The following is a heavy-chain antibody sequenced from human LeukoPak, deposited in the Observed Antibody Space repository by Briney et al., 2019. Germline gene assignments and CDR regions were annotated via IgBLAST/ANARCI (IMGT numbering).Heavy chain of an antibody. CDR3: AITAGWLVHYFDY. J-gene: IGHJ4*02. D-gene: IGHD6-19*01. Sequence: SETLSLTCTVSGYSISSGYYWGWIRQPPGKGLEWIGSIYHSGSTYYNPSLKSRVTISVDTSKNQFSLKLSSVTAADTAVYYCAITAGWLVHYFDYWGQGTLVTVSS. V-gene: IGHV4-38-2*02. CDR2: IYHSGST. CDR1: GYSISSGYY.